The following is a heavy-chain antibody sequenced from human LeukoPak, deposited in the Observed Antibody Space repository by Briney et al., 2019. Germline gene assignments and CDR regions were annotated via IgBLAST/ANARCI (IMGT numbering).Heavy chain of an antibody. D-gene: IGHD3-10*01. J-gene: IGHJ6*03. CDR1: GGSISSYY. CDR2: IYTSGST. CDR3: ARVRVTMVRGLRYYYMDV. V-gene: IGHV4-4*08. Sequence: SETLSLTCTVSGGSISSYYWSWIRQPPGKGLEWIGRIYTSGSTNYNPSLKSRVTISVDTSKNQFSLKLSTVTAADTAVYYCARVRVTMVRGLRYYYMDVWGKGTTVTISS.